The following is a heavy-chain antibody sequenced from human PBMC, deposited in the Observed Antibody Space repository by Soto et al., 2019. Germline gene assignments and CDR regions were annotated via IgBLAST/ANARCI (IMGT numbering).Heavy chain of an antibody. CDR2: INTDGSTT. CDR3: ARGARSGSGIYAKDV. D-gene: IGHD3-10*01. J-gene: IGHJ6*04. CDR1: GFTFSSYW. Sequence: HPGGSLRLSCAGSGFTFSSYWMHWVRQVPGKGLVWVSRINTDGSTTSYADSEKGRFTISRDNAKNTLNLQMNSLRVEDTAVYYCARGARSGSGIYAKDVWGKGTTVTVSS. V-gene: IGHV3-74*01.